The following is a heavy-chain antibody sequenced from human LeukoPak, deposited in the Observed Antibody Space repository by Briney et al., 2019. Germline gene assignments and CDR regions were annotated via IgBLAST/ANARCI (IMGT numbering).Heavy chain of an antibody. CDR2: IIPIFGTA. V-gene: IGHV1-69*05. J-gene: IGHJ5*02. D-gene: IGHD6-13*01. CDR1: GGTFSSYA. CDR3: ARDGGIAAAGTDVNWFDP. Sequence: SVKVSCKASGGTFSSYAISWVRQAPGQGLEWMGGIIPIFGTANYAQKFQGRVTMTRDTSTSTVYMELSSLRSEDTAVYYCARDGGIAAAGTDVNWFDPWGQGTLVTVSS.